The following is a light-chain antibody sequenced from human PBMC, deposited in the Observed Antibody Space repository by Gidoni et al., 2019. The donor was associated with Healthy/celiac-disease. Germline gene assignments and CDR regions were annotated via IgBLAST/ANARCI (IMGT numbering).Light chain of an antibody. CDR1: SSDVGSYNL. CDR2: EVS. Sequence: QSALTQPASVSGSPVQSITISSTGTSSDVGSYNLVSWYQQHPGKAPKLMIYEVSKRPSGVSNRFSGSKSGNTASLTISGLQAEDEADYYCCSYAGSHVVFGGGTKLTVL. V-gene: IGLV2-23*02. J-gene: IGLJ2*01. CDR3: CSYAGSHVV.